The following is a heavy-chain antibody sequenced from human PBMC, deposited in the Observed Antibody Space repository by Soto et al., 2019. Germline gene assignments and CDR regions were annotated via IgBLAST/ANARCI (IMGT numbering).Heavy chain of an antibody. CDR2: FYYSGST. CDR1: GGSISSSSYY. D-gene: IGHD5-12*01. CDR3: ARISVASRYMDV. Sequence: SETLSLTCTVSGGSISSSSYYWGWIRQSPGKGLEWIGSFYYSGSTYYSPSLRSRVTISGDTSRKQISLRLSSVTAADTAVYYCARISVASRYMDVWGKGTTVTAP. J-gene: IGHJ6*03. V-gene: IGHV4-39*01.